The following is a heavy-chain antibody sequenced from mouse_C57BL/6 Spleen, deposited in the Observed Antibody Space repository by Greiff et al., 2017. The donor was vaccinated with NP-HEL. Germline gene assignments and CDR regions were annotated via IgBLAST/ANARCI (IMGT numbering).Heavy chain of an antibody. J-gene: IGHJ1*03. CDR1: GYSITSGYY. CDR3: ARADVGYFDV. Sequence: VQLKESGPGLVKPSQSLSLTCSVTGYSITSGYYWNWIRQFPGNKLEWMGYISYDGSNNYNPSLKNRISITRDTSKNQFFLKLNSVTTEDTATYYCARADVGYFDVWGTGTTVTVSS. V-gene: IGHV3-6*01. CDR2: ISYDGSN.